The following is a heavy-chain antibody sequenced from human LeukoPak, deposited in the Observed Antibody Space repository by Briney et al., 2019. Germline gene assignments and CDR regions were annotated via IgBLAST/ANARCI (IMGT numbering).Heavy chain of an antibody. V-gene: IGHV4-30-2*02. CDR1: GGSISSGDYF. Sequence: SETLSLTCAVSGGSISSGDYFWSWIRQPPGKGLEWIGYIYHSGSTYYNPSLKSRVTRSVDTSKNQFSLKLSSVTAADTAVYYCARFYPNYYDSSGMDVWGQGTTVTVSS. D-gene: IGHD3-22*01. J-gene: IGHJ6*02. CDR3: ARFYPNYYDSSGMDV. CDR2: IYHSGST.